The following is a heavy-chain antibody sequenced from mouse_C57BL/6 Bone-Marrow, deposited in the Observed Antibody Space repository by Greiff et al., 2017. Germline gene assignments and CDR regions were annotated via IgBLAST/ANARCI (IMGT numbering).Heavy chain of an antibody. CDR2: FYPGSGSI. V-gene: IGHV1-62-2*01. Sequence: QVQLQQSGAELVKPGASVKLSCKASGYTFTEYTIHWVKQRSGQGLEWIGWFYPGSGSIKYNEKFKDKATLTADKSSSPVYMELSRVTSEDSAVYFCARHEGQARLIYYDYALFAYWGQGTLVSVSA. CDR1: GYTFTEYT. J-gene: IGHJ3*01. D-gene: IGHD2-4*01. CDR3: ARHEGQARLIYYDYALFAY.